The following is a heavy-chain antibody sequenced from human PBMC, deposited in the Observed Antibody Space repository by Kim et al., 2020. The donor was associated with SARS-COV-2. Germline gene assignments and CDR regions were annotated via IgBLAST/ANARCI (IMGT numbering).Heavy chain of an antibody. CDR2: ISDDGSKT. Sequence: GGSLRLSCATSGFTFTNYAVQWVRQAPGKGLEWVSLISDDGSKTFYGDSVKGRFTISRDKSQKTVSLQMSSLRAEDTAVYYCANVGMLFYHYYCVDV. D-gene: IGHD3-10*02. CDR3: ANVGMLFYHYYCVDV. J-gene: IGHJ6*01. CDR1: GFTFTNYA. V-gene: IGHV3-30*18.